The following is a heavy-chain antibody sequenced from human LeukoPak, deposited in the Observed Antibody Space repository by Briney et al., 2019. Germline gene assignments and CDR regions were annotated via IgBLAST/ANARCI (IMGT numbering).Heavy chain of an antibody. V-gene: IGHV4-30-4*01. Sequence: SETLSLTCTVSGGSISNTDSYWNWIRQPPGKGLEWIGFISYSGNTYSTPSLESRLTISIDTSKNQFSLKLSSVTAADTAVYYCARQWSYWCFDLWGRGTLVTVSS. J-gene: IGHJ2*01. CDR1: GGSISNTDSY. CDR2: ISYSGNT. CDR3: ARQWSYWCFDL. D-gene: IGHD6-19*01.